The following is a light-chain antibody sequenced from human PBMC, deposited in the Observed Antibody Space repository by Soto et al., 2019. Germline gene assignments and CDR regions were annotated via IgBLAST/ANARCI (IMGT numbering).Light chain of an antibody. CDR1: QTISSW. Sequence: DVQMTQSPSSLSASVGDRVTITCRASQTISSWLAWYQQKPGKAPKLLIYQASSLQSGVPSRFSGSGTETEFTLTISSLLPDDFATYFCQQYKSYFRTFGQGTKVAIK. V-gene: IGKV1-5*03. J-gene: IGKJ1*01. CDR2: QAS. CDR3: QQYKSYFRT.